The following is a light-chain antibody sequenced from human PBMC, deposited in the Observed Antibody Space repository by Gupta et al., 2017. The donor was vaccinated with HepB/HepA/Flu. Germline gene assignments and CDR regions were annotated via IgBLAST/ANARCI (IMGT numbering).Light chain of an antibody. CDR3: QQYDILPD. Sequence: DIQMTQSPSSLSASVGDRVTITCQASQDISNYLNWYQQKPGKAPKLLIYDASILKTGVPSRFRGSGSGKDFTFISSSLQPEDITTYYCQQYDILPDFGPGTKVDIK. V-gene: IGKV1-33*01. CDR2: DAS. J-gene: IGKJ3*01. CDR1: QDISNY.